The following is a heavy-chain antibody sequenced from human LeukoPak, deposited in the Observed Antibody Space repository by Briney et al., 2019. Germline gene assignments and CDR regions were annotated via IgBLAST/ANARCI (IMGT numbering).Heavy chain of an antibody. CDR2: INHSGST. CDR1: GGYFSGYY. CDR3: ARGPRQATRPSITMVRGVPRFDY. V-gene: IGHV4-34*01. Sequence: SETLSLTCAVYGGYFSGYYWSWIRQPPGKGLEWIGEINHSGSTNYTPSLKSRVTISVDTSKNQFSLKLRSVTAADTAVYYCARGPRQATRPSITMVRGVPRFDYWGQGTLVTVSS. J-gene: IGHJ4*02. D-gene: IGHD3-10*01.